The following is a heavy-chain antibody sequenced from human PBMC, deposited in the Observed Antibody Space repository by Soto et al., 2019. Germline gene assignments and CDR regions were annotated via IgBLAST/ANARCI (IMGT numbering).Heavy chain of an antibody. CDR1: GGTFSRYT. J-gene: IGHJ6*02. CDR3: ASHFTGVLVLGTSPPGGDNFGWDV. Sequence: QVQLVQSGAEVKKPGSSVKVSCKASGGTFSRYTFTWVRQAPGQGLEWMGRIIPIVDIPNYAQKFQGRVTIPADKSTGTAYMELSSLTSDATAVYYCASHFTGVLVLGTSPPGGDNFGWDVWGQGTTVSVS. CDR2: IIPIVDIP. D-gene: IGHD2-8*02. V-gene: IGHV1-69*02.